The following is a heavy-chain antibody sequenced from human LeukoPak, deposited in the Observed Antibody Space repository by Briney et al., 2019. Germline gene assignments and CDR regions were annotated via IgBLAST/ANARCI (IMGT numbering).Heavy chain of an antibody. CDR3: ARSIGWGVNVY. Sequence: SETLSLTCTVSGGSISSGNYYWSWIRQPAGKALEWIGRVYTSGSTNYNPSLKSRVTISVDTSKNQFSLKLSSVTAADTAVYYCARSIGWGVNVYWGQGTLVTVSS. J-gene: IGHJ4*02. V-gene: IGHV4-61*02. D-gene: IGHD3-16*02. CDR2: VYTSGST. CDR1: GGSISSGNYY.